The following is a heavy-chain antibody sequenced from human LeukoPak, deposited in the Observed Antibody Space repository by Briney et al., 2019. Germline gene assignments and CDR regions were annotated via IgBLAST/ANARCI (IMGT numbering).Heavy chain of an antibody. CDR1: GGSISSGGYY. J-gene: IGHJ4*02. D-gene: IGHD3-10*01. CDR2: IYYSGST. CDR3: ARRITMVRGVINGVFAY. V-gene: IGHV4-31*03. Sequence: PSQTLSLTCTVSGGSISSGGYYWSWIRQHPGKGLEWIGYIYYSGSTYYNPSLKSRVTISVDTSKNQFSLKLSSVTAADTAVYYCARRITMVRGVINGVFAYWGQGTLVTVSS.